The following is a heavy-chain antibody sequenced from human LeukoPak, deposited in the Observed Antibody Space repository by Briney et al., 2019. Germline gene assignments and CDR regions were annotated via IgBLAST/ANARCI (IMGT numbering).Heavy chain of an antibody. CDR1: DGSISSNNW. Sequence: SGTLSLTCAVYDGSISSNNWWSWVRQPPGKGLEWIGEIHHSGSTNYNPSLKSRLIISVDKSKNQFSLILSSVTAADTAVYYCARVTHYYGSGSWYYFDYWGQGTLVTVSS. CDR3: ARVTHYYGSGSWYYFDY. V-gene: IGHV4-4*02. D-gene: IGHD3-10*01. J-gene: IGHJ4*02. CDR2: IHHSGST.